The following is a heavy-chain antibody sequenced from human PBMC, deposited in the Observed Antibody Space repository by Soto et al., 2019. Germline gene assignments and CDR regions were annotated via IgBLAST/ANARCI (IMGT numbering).Heavy chain of an antibody. CDR2: ISYDGSNK. CDR1: GFTFSSYA. V-gene: IGHV3-30-3*01. CDR3: ARVGPLVLLWFGELLIDY. D-gene: IGHD3-10*01. Sequence: PGGSLRLSCAASGFTFSSYAMHWVRQAPGKGLEWVAVISYDGSNKYYADSVKGRFTISRDNSKNTLYLQMNSLRAEDTAVYYCARVGPLVLLWFGELLIDYWGQGTLVTVSS. J-gene: IGHJ4*02.